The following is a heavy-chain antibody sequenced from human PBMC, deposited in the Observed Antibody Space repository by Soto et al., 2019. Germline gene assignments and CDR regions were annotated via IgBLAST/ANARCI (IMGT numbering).Heavy chain of an antibody. V-gene: IGHV3-74*01. D-gene: IGHD3-10*01. CDR2: IKSDGSSK. Sequence: LRLSCAASGFTFSNYWMHWVRQAPGKGLVWVAVIKSDGSSKNYADSVKGRFTISRDNSKNTLYLQMNSLRAEDTAVYYCAKEVYYGRSMDVWGKGTTVTVSS. J-gene: IGHJ6*03. CDR3: AKEVYYGRSMDV. CDR1: GFTFSNYW.